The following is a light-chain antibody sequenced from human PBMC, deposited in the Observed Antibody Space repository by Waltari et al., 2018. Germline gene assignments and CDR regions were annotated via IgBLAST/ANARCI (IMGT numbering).Light chain of an antibody. Sequence: EIVLTQSPATLSLSPGERATLSCRASQSVDSYLLWYQQKPGQNPRLLVDGASNRDTGIPARFSGSGSGTDFTLTIDSLESEDFAVYYCHQLSNWPITFGQGTRLEIK. J-gene: IGKJ5*01. V-gene: IGKV3-11*01. CDR2: GAS. CDR3: HQLSNWPIT. CDR1: QSVDSY.